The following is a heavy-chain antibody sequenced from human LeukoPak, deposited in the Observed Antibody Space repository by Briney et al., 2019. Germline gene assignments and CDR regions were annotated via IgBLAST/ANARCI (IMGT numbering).Heavy chain of an antibody. J-gene: IGHJ4*02. CDR2: IYYSGST. V-gene: IGHV4-39*07. CDR3: ARASHWNQLHYFDY. D-gene: IGHD1-1*01. CDR1: GGSISSSSYY. Sequence: SETLSLTCTVSGGSISSSSYYWGWIRQPPGKGLEWIGSIYYSGSTYYNPSLKSRVTISVDKSKNQFSLKLSSVTAADTAVYYCARASHWNQLHYFDYWGQGTLVTVSS.